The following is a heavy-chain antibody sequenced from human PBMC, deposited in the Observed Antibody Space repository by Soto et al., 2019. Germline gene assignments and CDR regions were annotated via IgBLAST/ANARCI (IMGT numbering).Heavy chain of an antibody. CDR2: ISSSSSTI. D-gene: IGHD6-13*01. CDR3: ARHPERIAQIGWFDP. Sequence: EVQLVESGGGLVQPGGSLRLCCAASGFTFSSYSMNWVRQAPGKGLAWVSYISSSSSTIYYADSVKGRFTISRDNAKNSLYLQMNSLRAEDTAVYYCARHPERIAQIGWFDPWGQGTLVTVSS. J-gene: IGHJ5*02. CDR1: GFTFSSYS. V-gene: IGHV3-48*01.